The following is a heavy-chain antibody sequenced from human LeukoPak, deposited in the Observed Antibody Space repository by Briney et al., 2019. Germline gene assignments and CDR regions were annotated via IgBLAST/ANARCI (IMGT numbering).Heavy chain of an antibody. CDR1: GFSFSTYG. D-gene: IGHD2-15*01. CDR2: ISYDGSNK. V-gene: IGHV3-30*18. J-gene: IGHJ4*02. Sequence: QTGGSLRLSCAASGFSFSTYGMHWVRQAPGKGLEWVAVISYDGSNKHYADSVKGRFTISRDNSKNTLYLQMNSLRAEDTAVYYCAKVRGATATLLDDWGQGTLVTVSS. CDR3: AKVRGATATLLDD.